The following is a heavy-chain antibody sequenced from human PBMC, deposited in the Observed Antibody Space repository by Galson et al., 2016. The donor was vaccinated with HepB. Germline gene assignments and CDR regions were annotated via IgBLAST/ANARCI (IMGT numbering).Heavy chain of an antibody. D-gene: IGHD1-26*01. J-gene: IGHJ4*02. V-gene: IGHV3-30-3*01. CDR2: TDGTNK. CDR3: ATDPIVGVPDYFDY. Sequence: SLRLSCAVSGFTFSNYAMHWVRQAPGKGLEWVAVTDGTNKYYADSVKGRVTLSGDDSKSTLYLQMDRLRAEDTAVYYCATDPIVGVPDYFDYWGQGTLVTVAS. CDR1: GFTFSNYA.